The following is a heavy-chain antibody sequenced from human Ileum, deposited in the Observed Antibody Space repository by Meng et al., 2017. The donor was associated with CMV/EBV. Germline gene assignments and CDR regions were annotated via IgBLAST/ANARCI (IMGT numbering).Heavy chain of an antibody. J-gene: IGHJ5*02. D-gene: IGHD3-10*01. CDR2: ISSIGST. CDR1: GGSISGYY. V-gene: IGHV4-59*01. Sequence: QVQLQESGPGLVKPSETLSLSCTVSGGSISGYYWSWIRQPPGKGLEWIGYISSIGSTNYNPSFKSRVTISVDTSKTQFSLKLSSVTAADTAVYYCARDLGVVNWFDPWGQGTLVTVSS. CDR3: ARDLGVVNWFDP.